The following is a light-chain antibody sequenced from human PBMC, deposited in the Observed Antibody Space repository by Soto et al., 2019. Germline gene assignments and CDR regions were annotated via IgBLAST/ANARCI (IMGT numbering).Light chain of an antibody. Sequence: EIVLTQSPGTLSLSPGERATLSCRASQSVSTNYLAWYQRKPGQAPRLLIYGSSSTATDIPNRFSGSGPVTDFTLTSTRLKAEDFAVYYCQQYGSSPPTFGQGTKVEIK. J-gene: IGKJ1*01. CDR3: QQYGSSPPT. V-gene: IGKV3-20*01. CDR1: QSVSTNY. CDR2: GSS.